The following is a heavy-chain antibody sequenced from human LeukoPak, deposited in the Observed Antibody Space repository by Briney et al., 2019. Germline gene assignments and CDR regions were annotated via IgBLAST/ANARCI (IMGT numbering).Heavy chain of an antibody. CDR1: GFTFGDYA. CDR3: TRAGRYCSGGSCYSFY. V-gene: IGHV3-49*03. D-gene: IGHD2-15*01. Sequence: GRSLRLSCTASGFTFGDYAMSWFRQAPGEGLEWVGFIRSKAHGGTTEYAASVKGRFTISRDDSKSIAYLQMDSLKTEDTAVYYCTRAGRYCSGGSCYSFYWGQGALVTVSS. CDR2: IRSKAHGGTT. J-gene: IGHJ4*02.